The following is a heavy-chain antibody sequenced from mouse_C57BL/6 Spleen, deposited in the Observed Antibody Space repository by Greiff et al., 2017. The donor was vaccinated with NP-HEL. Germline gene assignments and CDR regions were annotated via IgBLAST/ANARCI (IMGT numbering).Heavy chain of an antibody. J-gene: IGHJ2*01. V-gene: IGHV2-9-1*01. CDR1: GFSLTSYA. CDR2: IWTGGGT. Sequence: QVQLQQSGPGLVAPSQSLSITCTVSGFSLTSYAISWVRQPPGKGLEWLGVIWTGGGTNYNSALKSRLSISKDNSKSQVFLKMNSLQTDDTARYYCARNGPYDGYSYFDYWGQGTTLTVSS. D-gene: IGHD2-3*01. CDR3: ARNGPYDGYSYFDY.